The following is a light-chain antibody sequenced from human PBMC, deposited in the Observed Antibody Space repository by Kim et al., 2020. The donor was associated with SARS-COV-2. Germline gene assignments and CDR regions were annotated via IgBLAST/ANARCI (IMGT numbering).Light chain of an antibody. CDR3: AAWDDSLNGYV. V-gene: IGLV1-44*01. CDR2: RNY. J-gene: IGLJ1*01. CDR1: NPNIVSNT. Sequence: QSVLTQPPSASGTPGQRVTISCSGSNPNIVSNTVTWYQQFPETAPKLLIYRNYQRPSGVPDRFSASKSGTSASLAITGLQSEDEADYFCAAWDDSLNGYVFGTGTKVTVL.